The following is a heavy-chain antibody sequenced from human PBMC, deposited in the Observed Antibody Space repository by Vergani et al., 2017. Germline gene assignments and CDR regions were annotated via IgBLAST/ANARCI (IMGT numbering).Heavy chain of an antibody. CDR2: IYYSGST. V-gene: IGHV4-31*03. D-gene: IGHD5-18*01. Sequence: QVQLQESGPGLVKPSQTLSLTCTVSGGSISSGGYYWGWIRQHPGKGLEWIGYIYYSGSTYYNPSLKSRVTISVDTSKNQFSLKLSSVTAADTAVYYCARVDTAMAPGAFDIGGQGTMVTVSS. J-gene: IGHJ3*02. CDR3: ARVDTAMAPGAFDI. CDR1: GGSISSGGYY.